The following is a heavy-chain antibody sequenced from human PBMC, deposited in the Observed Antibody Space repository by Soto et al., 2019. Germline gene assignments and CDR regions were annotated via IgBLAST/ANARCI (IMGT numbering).Heavy chain of an antibody. D-gene: IGHD3-3*01. V-gene: IGHV1-3*01. Sequence: ASVKVSCKASGYTFTSYAMHWVRQAPGQRLEWMGWISAGNGNTKYSQKFQGRVTITRDTSASTAYMELSSLRSEDTAVYYCASAGYYDFWSGYYPNDAFEIWGQGTMVTASS. J-gene: IGHJ3*02. CDR1: GYTFTSYA. CDR3: ASAGYYDFWSGYYPNDAFEI. CDR2: ISAGNGNT.